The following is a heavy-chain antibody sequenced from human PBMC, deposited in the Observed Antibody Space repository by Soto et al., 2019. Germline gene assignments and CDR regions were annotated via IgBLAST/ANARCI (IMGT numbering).Heavy chain of an antibody. D-gene: IGHD6-19*01. CDR3: ARGRVTKQWLGAFDI. Sequence: GGSLRLSCAASGFTFSSYSMNWVRQAPGKGLEWVSSISSSSSYIYYADSVKGRFTISRDNAKNSLYLQMNSLRAEDAAVYYCARGRVTKQWLGAFDIWGQGTMVTVSS. J-gene: IGHJ3*02. CDR1: GFTFSSYS. V-gene: IGHV3-21*01. CDR2: ISSSSSYI.